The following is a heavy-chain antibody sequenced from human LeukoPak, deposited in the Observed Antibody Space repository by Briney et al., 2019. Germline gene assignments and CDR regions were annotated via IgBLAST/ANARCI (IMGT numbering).Heavy chain of an antibody. CDR3: AKDPRTKYCSSTSCYGRGNYYYGMDV. J-gene: IGHJ6*04. CDR1: GFTFSSYG. Sequence: PGGSLRLSCAASGFTFSSYGMHWVRQAPGKGLEWVAGISYEGSNKYTADSVKGRFTISRDNSKNTLYLQMNSLRAEDTAVYYCAKDPRTKYCSSTSCYGRGNYYYGMDVWGKGTTVTVSS. D-gene: IGHD2-2*01. V-gene: IGHV3-30*18. CDR2: ISYEGSNK.